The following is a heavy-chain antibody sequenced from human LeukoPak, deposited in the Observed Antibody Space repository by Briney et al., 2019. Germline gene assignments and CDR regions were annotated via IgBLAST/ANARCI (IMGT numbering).Heavy chain of an antibody. J-gene: IGHJ5*02. CDR3: ARDAYYSDGSDYYSWFDP. CDR1: GFTFSTYA. Sequence: GGSLRLSCAASGFTFSTYAMSWVRQAPAKGLEWVSSISGSGGSADYADSVEGRFTISRDNSKNTLYLQLSSLRAEDTAVYYCARDAYYSDGSDYYSWFDPWGQGTLVTVSS. D-gene: IGHD3-22*01. V-gene: IGHV3-23*01. CDR2: ISGSGGSA.